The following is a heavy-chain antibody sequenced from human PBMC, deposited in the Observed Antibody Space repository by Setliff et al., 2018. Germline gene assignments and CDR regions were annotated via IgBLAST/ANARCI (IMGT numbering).Heavy chain of an antibody. CDR1: GASISSGTYY. Sequence: LSLTCTVSGASISSGTYYWAWIRQPPGKGLEWIGRIHYRGTTYSNASLASRLTISVDTAKNQFSLKLTSVTAADTAVYYCARTGTYRYFDYWGQGTRVTVSS. CDR3: ARTGTYRYFDY. J-gene: IGHJ4*02. V-gene: IGHV4-39*01. CDR2: IHYRGTT. D-gene: IGHD1-1*01.